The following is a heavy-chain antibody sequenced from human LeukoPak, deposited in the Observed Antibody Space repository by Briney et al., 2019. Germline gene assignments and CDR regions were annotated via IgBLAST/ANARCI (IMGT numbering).Heavy chain of an antibody. CDR3: AKGPPVTPVDY. CDR1: GFTFSSYS. D-gene: IGHD4-17*01. J-gene: IGHJ4*02. V-gene: IGHV3-21*01. CDR2: ISSSSSYI. Sequence: GGSLRLSCAASGFTFSSYSMNWVRQAPGKGLEWVSSISSSSSYIYYADSVKGRFTISRDNAKNSLYLQMNSLRAEDTAVYYCAKGPPVTPVDYWGQGTLVTVSS.